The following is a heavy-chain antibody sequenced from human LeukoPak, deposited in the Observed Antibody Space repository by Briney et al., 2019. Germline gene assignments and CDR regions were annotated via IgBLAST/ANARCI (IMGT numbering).Heavy chain of an antibody. J-gene: IGHJ4*02. V-gene: IGHV3-33*06. CDR3: AKDIGAAEADY. CDR1: GFTFSIYG. Sequence: GGSLRLSCAASGFTFSIYGMHWVRQAPGKGLEWVAVIWYDGSNKYYADSVKGRFTISRDNSKNTLYLQMNSLRAEDTAVYYCAKDIGAAEADYWGQGTLVTVSS. CDR2: IWYDGSNK. D-gene: IGHD6-13*01.